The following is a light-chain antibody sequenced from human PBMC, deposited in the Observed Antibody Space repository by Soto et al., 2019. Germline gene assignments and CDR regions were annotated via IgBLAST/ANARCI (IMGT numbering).Light chain of an antibody. J-gene: IGLJ1*01. CDR3: CSYAGSYTLYG. Sequence: QSVLTQPASVSGSPGQSVTISCTGTSSDVGGYNYVSWYQQHPGKAPKLMIYDVSRRPSGVPDRFSGSKSGNTASLTIAGLQAEDEADYYCCSYAGSYTLYGIGTGTKVTVL. CDR2: DVS. V-gene: IGLV2-11*01. CDR1: SSDVGGYNY.